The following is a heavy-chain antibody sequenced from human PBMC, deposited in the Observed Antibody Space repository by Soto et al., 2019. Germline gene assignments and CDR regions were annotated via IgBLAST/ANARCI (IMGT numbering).Heavy chain of an antibody. CDR1: GFSLSTSGVG. Sequence: QITLKESGPTLVKPTQTLTLTCTFSGFSLSTSGVGVGWIRQPPGKALEWLALIYWDDDKRYSPSLKSRLTIPXXTXKXXVDLTMTNTDPVDTATYYCAPSPIVGATYEYYFDYWGQGTLVTVSS. D-gene: IGHD1-26*01. CDR2: IYWDDDK. V-gene: IGHV2-5*02. CDR3: APSPIVGATYEYYFDY. J-gene: IGHJ4*02.